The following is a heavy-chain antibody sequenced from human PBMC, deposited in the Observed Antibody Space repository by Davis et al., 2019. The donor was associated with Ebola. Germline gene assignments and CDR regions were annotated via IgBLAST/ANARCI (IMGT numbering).Heavy chain of an antibody. CDR2: IYYSGST. V-gene: IGHV4-59*01. CDR1: GGSTSSYY. CDR3: AGGSYWFDP. Sequence: MPSETLSPTCTPPGGSTSSYYWSWIRQPPGKGLEWIGYIYYSGSTNYNPSLKSPVTISVDRFKNQFSLKLTSVTAADTAVYYCAGGSYWFDPWGQGTLVAVSS. J-gene: IGHJ5*02.